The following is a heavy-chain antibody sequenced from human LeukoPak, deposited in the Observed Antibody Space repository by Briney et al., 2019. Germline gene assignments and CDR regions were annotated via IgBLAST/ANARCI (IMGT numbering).Heavy chain of an antibody. CDR1: GGSISSGGYY. V-gene: IGHV4-30-4*01. Sequence: SETLSLTCTVSGGSISSGGYYWSWIRQPPGKGLEWIGYIYYSGSTYYNPSLKSRVTISVDTSKNHFSLKLSSVTAADTAVYYCARGLRAAPYYGMDVWGQGTTVTVSS. CDR2: IYYSGST. CDR3: ARGLRAAPYYGMDV. D-gene: IGHD2-15*01. J-gene: IGHJ6*02.